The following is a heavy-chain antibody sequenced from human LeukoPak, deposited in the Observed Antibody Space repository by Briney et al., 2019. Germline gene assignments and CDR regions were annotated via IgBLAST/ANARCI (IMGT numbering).Heavy chain of an antibody. CDR1: GFTFSSYG. D-gene: IGHD4-17*01. CDR3: VKFGFRVTSLDY. J-gene: IGHJ4*02. CDR2: ISYDGSNK. Sequence: GGSLRLSCAASGFTFSSYGMHWVRRAPGKGLEWVAVISYDGSNKYYADSVKGRFTISRDNSKNTLYLQMNSLRAEDTAVYYCVKFGFRVTSLDYWGQGTLVTVSS. V-gene: IGHV3-30*18.